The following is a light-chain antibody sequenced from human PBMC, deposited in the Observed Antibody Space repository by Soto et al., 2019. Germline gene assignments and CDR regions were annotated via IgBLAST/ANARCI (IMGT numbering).Light chain of an antibody. V-gene: IGKV3-20*01. Sequence: EIVLTQSPDTLSLSPGERATLSCRASQSVTSNYLAWYQQKPGQAPRLLIYGASSRATGIPDRFSGSGSGTDFTLTISRLETEDFAVYYCQQYGGSPRTFGQRTKVEIK. J-gene: IGKJ1*01. CDR1: QSVTSNY. CDR3: QQYGGSPRT. CDR2: GAS.